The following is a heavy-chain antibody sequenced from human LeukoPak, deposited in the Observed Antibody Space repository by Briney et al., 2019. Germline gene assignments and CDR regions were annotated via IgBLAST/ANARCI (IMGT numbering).Heavy chain of an antibody. CDR1: GGTFSIYA. CDR2: IIPIFGTA. J-gene: IGHJ4*02. CDR3: ARDRYDILTGYRY. D-gene: IGHD3-9*01. V-gene: IGHV1-69*13. Sequence: ASVTVSCTASGGTFSIYAISWVRQAPGQGLEWMGGIIPIFGTANYAQKFQGRVTITADESTSTAYMELSSLRSEDTAVYYCARDRYDILTGYRYWGQGTLVTVSS.